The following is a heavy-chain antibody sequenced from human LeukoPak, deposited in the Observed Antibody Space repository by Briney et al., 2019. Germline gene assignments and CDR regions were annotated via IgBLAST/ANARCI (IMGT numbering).Heavy chain of an antibody. CDR3: AKEANYGGNINYFDY. CDR1: GFTFSSYS. J-gene: IGHJ4*02. CDR2: ISSSSSYI. Sequence: PGGSLRLSCAASGFTFSSYSMNWVRQAPGKGLEWVSSISSSSSYIYYADSVKGRFTISRDNAKNSLYLQMNSLRAEDTALYYCAKEANYGGNINYFDYWGQGTLVTVSS. D-gene: IGHD4-23*01. V-gene: IGHV3-21*04.